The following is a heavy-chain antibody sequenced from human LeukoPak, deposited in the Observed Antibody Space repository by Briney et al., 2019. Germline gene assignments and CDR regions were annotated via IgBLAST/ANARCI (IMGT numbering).Heavy chain of an antibody. J-gene: IGHJ4*02. D-gene: IGHD6-19*01. CDR2: ISSSSSYT. V-gene: IGHV3-11*05. Sequence: GSLRLSCAASGFTFSDYYMSWIRQAPGKGLEWVSYISSSSSYTNYADSVKGRFTISRDNAKNSLYLQMNSLRAEDTAVYYCAREVKAVPGDESFDYWGQGTLVTVSS. CDR3: AREVKAVPGDESFDY. CDR1: GFTFSDYY.